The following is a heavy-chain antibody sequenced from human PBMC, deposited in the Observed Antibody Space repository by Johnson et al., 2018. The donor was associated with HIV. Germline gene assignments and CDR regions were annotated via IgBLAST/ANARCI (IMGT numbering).Heavy chain of an antibody. V-gene: IGHV3-49*03. CDR3: TRAVRWYGDGFDM. CDR2: IRSKAYGGTT. Sequence: VQLVESGGGLVQPGRSLRLSCTASGFTFGDYAMNWFRQAPGKGLEWVGFIRSKAYGGTTDYAASLKGRFTISRDDSKSIAYLQMNSLRAEDTAVYYCTRAVRWYGDGFDMWGQGTMVTVSS. CDR1: GFTFGDYA. J-gene: IGHJ3*02. D-gene: IGHD2-15*01.